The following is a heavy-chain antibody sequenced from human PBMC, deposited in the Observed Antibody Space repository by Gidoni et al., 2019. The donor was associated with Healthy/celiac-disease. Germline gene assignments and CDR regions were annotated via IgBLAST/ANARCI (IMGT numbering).Heavy chain of an antibody. CDR3: ARDDSGYDYDIPS. J-gene: IGHJ4*02. CDR2: INPNSGGT. V-gene: IGHV1-2*06. Sequence: QVQLVQSGAEVKKHGASVKVSCKASGYTFTGYYMHWGRQAPGQGLEWMGRINPNSGGTNYAQKFQGRVTMTRDTSISRAYMELSRLRSDDTAVYYCARDDSGYDYDIPSWGQGTLVTVSS. D-gene: IGHD5-12*01. CDR1: GYTFTGYY.